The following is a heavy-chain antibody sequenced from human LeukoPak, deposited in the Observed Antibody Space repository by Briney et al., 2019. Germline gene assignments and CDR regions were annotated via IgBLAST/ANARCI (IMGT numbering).Heavy chain of an antibody. Sequence: SETLSLTCTVSGGSISSGGFYWSWIRQPPGQALEWIGYIYDSAYTYYNPSLKSRVTLSADRSKNQLSLKLNSVTAADTAVYYCARSGSYEKPGDYWGQGTLVTVSS. D-gene: IGHD1-26*01. J-gene: IGHJ4*02. V-gene: IGHV4-30-2*01. CDR2: IYDSAYT. CDR1: GGSISSGGFY. CDR3: ARSGSYEKPGDY.